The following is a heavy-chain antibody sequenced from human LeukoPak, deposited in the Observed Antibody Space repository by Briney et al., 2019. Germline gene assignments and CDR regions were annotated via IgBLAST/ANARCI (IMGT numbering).Heavy chain of an antibody. Sequence: PGGSLRLSCAASGFTFSDYFMSWIRQAPGRGLEWVSYISSSTTAIYYADSVKGRFTISRDNAKNSLYLQMNSLRAEDTAVYYCARVGYNWNYWGQGTLVTVSS. CDR1: GFTFSDYF. CDR3: ARVGYNWNY. CDR2: ISSSTTAI. D-gene: IGHD1-20*01. V-gene: IGHV3-11*01. J-gene: IGHJ4*02.